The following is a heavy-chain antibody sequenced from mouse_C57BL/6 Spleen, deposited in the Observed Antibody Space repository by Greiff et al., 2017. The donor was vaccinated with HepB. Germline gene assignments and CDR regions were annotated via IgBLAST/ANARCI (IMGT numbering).Heavy chain of an antibody. CDR1: GYTFTDYY. CDR3: ARGLGREDY. J-gene: IGHJ4*01. Sequence: VQLQQSGPELVKPGASVKISCKASGYTFTDYYMNWVKQSHGKSLEWIGDINPNNGGTSYNQKFKGKATLTVDKSSSTAYMELRSLTSEDSAVYYCARGLGREDYWGQGTSVTVSS. V-gene: IGHV1-26*01. CDR2: INPNNGGT. D-gene: IGHD4-1*01.